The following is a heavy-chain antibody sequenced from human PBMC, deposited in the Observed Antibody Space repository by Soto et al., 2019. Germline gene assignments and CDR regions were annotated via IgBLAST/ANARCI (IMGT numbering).Heavy chain of an antibody. J-gene: IGHJ5*02. CDR3: ARGRSFSYDSTPPPMFDP. Sequence: WWSLRLSCSGSVFTFSTFDIHWFRQAPGKGLEWVSGIGTLSDTFYAASVQGRFTISRQNAKNSVYLQMNSLRAGDTAFYYCARGRSFSYDSTPPPMFDPWGQGTLVTVSS. D-gene: IGHD3-10*01. V-gene: IGHV3-13*01. CDR2: IGTLSDT. CDR1: VFTFSTFD.